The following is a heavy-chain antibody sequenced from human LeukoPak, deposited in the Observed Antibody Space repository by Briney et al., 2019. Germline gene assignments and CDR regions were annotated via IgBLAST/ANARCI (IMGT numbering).Heavy chain of an antibody. CDR3: ARGGSDTAMAHDY. Sequence: GGSLRLSCAASGFTFSDYAMSWFRQAPGKGLEWVALIRGTPYGGTTEYAASVKGRFTISRDDAKNTLYLQVNSLRVEDTGVYFCARGGSDTAMAHDYWGQGILVTVSS. D-gene: IGHD5-18*01. CDR2: IRGTPYGGTT. J-gene: IGHJ4*02. V-gene: IGHV3-49*03. CDR1: GFTFSDYA.